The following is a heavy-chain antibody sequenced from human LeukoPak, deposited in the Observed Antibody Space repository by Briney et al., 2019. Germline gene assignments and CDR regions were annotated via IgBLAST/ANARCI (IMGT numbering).Heavy chain of an antibody. CDR1: GFTFSSYG. V-gene: IGHV3-23*01. CDR2: ISGSGGST. J-gene: IGHJ5*02. CDR3: AKGSLSGAGTLWFDP. D-gene: IGHD6-13*01. Sequence: GGSLRLSRAASGFTFSSYGMSWVRQAPGKGLEWVSAISGSGGSTYYADSVKGRFTISRDNSKNTLYLQMNSLRAEDTAVYYCAKGSLSGAGTLWFDPWGQGTLVTVSS.